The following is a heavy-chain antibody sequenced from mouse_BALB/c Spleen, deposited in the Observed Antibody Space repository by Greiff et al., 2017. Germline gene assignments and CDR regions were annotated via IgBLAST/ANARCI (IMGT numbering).Heavy chain of an antibody. CDR2: ISNGGGST. CDR1: GFTFSSYT. V-gene: IGHV5-12-2*01. J-gene: IGHJ3*01. CDR3: ARRGDGSRGFAY. D-gene: IGHD2-3*01. Sequence: EVMLVESGGGLVQPGGSLKLSCAASGFTFSSYTMSWVRQTPEKRLEWVAYISNGGGSTYYPDTVKGRFTISRDNAKNTLYLQMSSLKSEDTAMYYCARRGDGSRGFAYWGQGTLVTVSA.